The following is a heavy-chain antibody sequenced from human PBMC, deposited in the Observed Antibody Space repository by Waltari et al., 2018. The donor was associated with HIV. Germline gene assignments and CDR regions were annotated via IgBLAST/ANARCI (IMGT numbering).Heavy chain of an antibody. J-gene: IGHJ5*02. V-gene: IGHV5-51*01. Sequence: VQLMQSGPEAKKPGESLKISCKGSGYDFSSHWIVWVRQMPGRGLEWMGLIFPGDSETKYSPSFRGRVTMSADTSITTAYLQWNSLKASDTAIYYCVRLDEAEWELVADLWGRGTLVTVSS. CDR3: VRLDEAEWELVADL. CDR1: GYDFSSHW. D-gene: IGHD1-26*01. CDR2: IFPGDSET.